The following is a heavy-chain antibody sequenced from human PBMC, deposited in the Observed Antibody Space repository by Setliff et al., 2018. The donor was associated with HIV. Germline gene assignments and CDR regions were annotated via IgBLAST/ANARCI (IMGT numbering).Heavy chain of an antibody. CDR1: GFIFSDYS. CDR2: ISSTSSVI. J-gene: IGHJ4*02. CDR3: ARPTSSSIDY. V-gene: IGHV3-48*04. Sequence: GESLKISCAASGFIFSDYSMNWVRQAPGKGLEWVSYISSTSSVIYYADSVRGRFTISRDNAKNSLYLQMDSLRAEDTAVYYCARPTSSSIDYWGQGTLVTVSS. D-gene: IGHD6-6*01.